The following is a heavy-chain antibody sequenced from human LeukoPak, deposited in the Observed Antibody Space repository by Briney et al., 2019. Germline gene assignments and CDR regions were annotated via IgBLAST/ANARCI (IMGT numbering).Heavy chain of an antibody. J-gene: IGHJ4*02. CDR1: GFTFSSYA. V-gene: IGHV3-30*04. CDR3: ARAWSGYYTIDY. CDR2: ISYDGSNK. Sequence: GGSLRLSCAASGFTFSSYAMHWVRQAPGKGLEWVAVISYDGSNKYYADSVKGRFTISRDNSKNTLYLQMNSLRAEDTAVYYCARAWSGYYTIDYWGQGTLVTVSS. D-gene: IGHD3-3*01.